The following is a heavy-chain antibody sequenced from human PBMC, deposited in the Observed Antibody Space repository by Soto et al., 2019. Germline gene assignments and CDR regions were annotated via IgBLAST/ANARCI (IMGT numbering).Heavy chain of an antibody. CDR1: GYRFASYW. J-gene: IGHJ4*02. CDR2: IDPSNSYT. V-gene: IGHV5-10-1*01. CDR3: ASLDTSLYFDF. D-gene: IGHD3-3*01. Sequence: GESLKISCKGSGYRFASYWISWVRQMPGKGLEWMGRIDPSNSYTHYSPSFHGHVTISADNSISTAYLQWSNLRASDTAIYYCASLDTSLYFDFWGQGPLVTVSS.